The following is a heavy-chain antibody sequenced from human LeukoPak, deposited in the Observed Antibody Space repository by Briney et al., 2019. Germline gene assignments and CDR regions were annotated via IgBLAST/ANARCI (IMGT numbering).Heavy chain of an antibody. CDR3: ARCDSSGSDAFDI. D-gene: IGHD3-22*01. V-gene: IGHV3-30-3*01. CDR1: GFTFSSYA. Sequence: GGSLRLSCAASGFTFSSYAMHWVRQAPGKGLEWVAVISYDGSNKYYADSVKGRFTISRDNSKNTLYLQMNSLRAEDTALYYCARCDSSGSDAFDIWGQGTMVTVSS. CDR2: ISYDGSNK. J-gene: IGHJ3*02.